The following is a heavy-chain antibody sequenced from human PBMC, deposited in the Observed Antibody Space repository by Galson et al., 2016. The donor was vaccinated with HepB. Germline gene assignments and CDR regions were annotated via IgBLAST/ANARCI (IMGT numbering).Heavy chain of an antibody. Sequence: SVKVSCKASGFTFSDFGLSWVRQAPGQGLEWMGWISAYSGHTNYPQKFQDRITMTKDTSTRTVYLELRGLISDDTAVYYCAREGISAAGADYWGQGSLVIVSP. CDR3: AREGISAAGADY. CDR2: ISAYSGHT. J-gene: IGHJ4*02. D-gene: IGHD6-13*01. CDR1: GFTFSDFG. V-gene: IGHV1-18*01.